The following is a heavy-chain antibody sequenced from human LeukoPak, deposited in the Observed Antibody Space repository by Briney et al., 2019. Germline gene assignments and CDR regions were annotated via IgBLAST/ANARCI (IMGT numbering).Heavy chain of an antibody. D-gene: IGHD6-6*01. V-gene: IGHV3-33*01. J-gene: IGHJ6*02. CDR2: IWYEGSNK. Sequence: SLRLSCXGXGFTFSSYGRHGVRQAPGKGLERVAVIWYEGSNKYYADSVKRRFTISRDNSKNTLYLQMNSLRAEDTAVYYCARDSSSSVYYYYGMDVWGQGTTVTVSS. CDR3: ARDSSSSVYYYYGMDV. CDR1: GFTFSSYG.